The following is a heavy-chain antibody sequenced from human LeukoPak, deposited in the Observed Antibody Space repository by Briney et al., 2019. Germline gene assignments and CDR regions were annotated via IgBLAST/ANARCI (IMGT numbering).Heavy chain of an antibody. V-gene: IGHV4-59*11. J-gene: IGHJ3*02. Sequence: SETLSLTCTVSGGSISSHYWTWIRQPPGKGLEWIGYISYIGGTNYNPSLKSRVTISVDTSKNQFSLKLSSVTAADAAVYFCARDPTTVTKGLDIWGQGTMVTVSS. CDR3: ARDPTTVTKGLDI. CDR2: ISYIGGT. CDR1: GGSISSHY. D-gene: IGHD4-17*01.